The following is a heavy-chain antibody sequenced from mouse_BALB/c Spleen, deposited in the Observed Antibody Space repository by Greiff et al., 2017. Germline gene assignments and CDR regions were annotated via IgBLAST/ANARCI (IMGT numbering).Heavy chain of an antibody. Sequence: VQLQESGAELAKPGASVKMSCKASGYTFTSYWMHWVKQRPGQGLEWIGYINPSTGYTEYNQKFKDKATLTADKSSSTAYMQLSSLTSEDSAVYYCARSYDYDVWTFAYWGQGTLVTVSA. J-gene: IGHJ3*01. V-gene: IGHV1-7*01. D-gene: IGHD2-4*01. CDR2: INPSTGYT. CDR3: ARSYDYDVWTFAY. CDR1: GYTFTSYW.